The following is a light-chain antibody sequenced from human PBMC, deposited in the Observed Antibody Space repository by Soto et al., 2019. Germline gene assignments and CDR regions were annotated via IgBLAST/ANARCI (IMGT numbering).Light chain of an antibody. CDR3: QQYSSYSWT. V-gene: IGKV1-5*01. J-gene: IGKJ1*01. CDR2: DAS. Sequence: IQMTQSPSTLSGSVGDRVTITCRASQTISSWLAWYQQKPGKAPKLLIYDASSLGSGVPSRFSGSVSGTEFTITISSLKPDDVATYYCQQYSSYSWTFGQGTKVDIK. CDR1: QTISSW.